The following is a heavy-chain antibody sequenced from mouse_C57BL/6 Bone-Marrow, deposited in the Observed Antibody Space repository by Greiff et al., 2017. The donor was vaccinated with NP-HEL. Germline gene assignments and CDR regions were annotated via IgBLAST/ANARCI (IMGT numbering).Heavy chain of an antibody. D-gene: IGHD2-5*01. J-gene: IGHJ2*01. V-gene: IGHV5-6*01. CDR3: ARHYYSNYFDY. CDR2: ISSCGSYS. Sequence: VQLKESGGNLVKPGGSLKLSCAASGFTFSSYGMSWVRQTPDKRLEWVATISSCGSYSYYPDSVKGRFTISRDNAKNTLYLQMSSLKSEDTAMYYCARHYYSNYFDYWGQGTTLTVSS. CDR1: GFTFSSYG.